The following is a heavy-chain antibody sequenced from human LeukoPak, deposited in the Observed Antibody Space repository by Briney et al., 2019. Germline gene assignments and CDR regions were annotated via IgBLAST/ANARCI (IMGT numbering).Heavy chain of an antibody. V-gene: IGHV4-59*01. D-gene: IGHD1-14*01. CDR1: GGSISSYY. CDR3: AKGGNRLSHFDY. J-gene: IGHJ4*02. CDR2: ICYSGST. Sequence: SETLSLTCTVPGGSISSYYWSWIRQPPGKGLEWIGYICYSGSTNSNPSLKSRVTISIDTSKNQFSLKLSSVPAADTAVYYCAKGGNRLSHFDYWGQGTLVTVSS.